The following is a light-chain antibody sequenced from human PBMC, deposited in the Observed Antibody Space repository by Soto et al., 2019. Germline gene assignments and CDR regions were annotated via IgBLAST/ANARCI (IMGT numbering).Light chain of an antibody. J-gene: IGKJ4*01. Sequence: EIVLTQSPATLSLSPGERATLSCRASQSVSSCLAWYQQKPGQAPRLLIYDASNRATGIPARFSGSGSGTDFTLTISSLEPEDFAVYYCQQRSNWPPGALTFGGGTKVEIK. CDR2: DAS. CDR1: QSVSSC. V-gene: IGKV3-11*01. CDR3: QQRSNWPPGALT.